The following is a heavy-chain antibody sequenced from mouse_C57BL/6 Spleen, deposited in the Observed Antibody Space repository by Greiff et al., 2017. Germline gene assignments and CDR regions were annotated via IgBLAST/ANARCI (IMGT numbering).Heavy chain of an antibody. Sequence: VQLQQPGAELVKPGASVKLSCKASGYTFTSYWMQWVKQRPGQGLEWIGEIDPSDSYTNYNQKFKGKATLTVDTSSSTAYMQLSSLTSEDSAVYYCARSESGSYAMDYWGQGTSVTVSS. CDR3: ARSESGSYAMDY. J-gene: IGHJ4*01. CDR2: IDPSDSYT. V-gene: IGHV1-50*01. CDR1: GYTFTSYW.